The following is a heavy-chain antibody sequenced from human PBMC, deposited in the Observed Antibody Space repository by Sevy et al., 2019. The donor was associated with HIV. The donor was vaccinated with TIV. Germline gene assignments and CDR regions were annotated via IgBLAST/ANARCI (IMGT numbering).Heavy chain of an antibody. D-gene: IGHD1-26*01. CDR2: ISSSGSTI. CDR1: GFTFSDYY. J-gene: IGHJ5*02. V-gene: IGHV3-11*01. Sequence: GGSLRLSCAASGFTFSDYYMSWIRQAPGKGLEWVSYISSSGSTIYYADSVKGRFTISRDNAKNSLYLQMNSLRAEDTAVYYCARDRSRWELQRWFDPWGQGTLVTVSS. CDR3: ARDRSRWELQRWFDP.